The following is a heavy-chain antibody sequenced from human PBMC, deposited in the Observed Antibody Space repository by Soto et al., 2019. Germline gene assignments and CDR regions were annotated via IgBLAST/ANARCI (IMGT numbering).Heavy chain of an antibody. J-gene: IGHJ4*02. CDR1: GFTFRNYA. CDR3: AKVEGDY. D-gene: IGHD3-3*01. V-gene: IGHV3-23*01. Sequence: PGGSLRLSCAAAGFTFRNYAMSWVRQAPGKGLEWVSAIDRSGGTSYYADSVKGRFTISRDNSKNTLYLQMNSLRAEDTAVYYCAKVEGDYWGQGTLVTVSS. CDR2: IDRSGGTS.